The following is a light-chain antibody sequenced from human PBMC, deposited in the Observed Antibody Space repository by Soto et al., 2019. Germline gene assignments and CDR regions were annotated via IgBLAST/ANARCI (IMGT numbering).Light chain of an antibody. Sequence: AIRMTQSPSSLSASTGDRVTITCRASQGISSYLAWYQQKPGKAPKLLIYAASTLQSGVPSRFSGSGSGTDFTLTISCQQAEDFASYYCPQYYSYPHWTFGQGTKVDIK. CDR1: QGISSY. V-gene: IGKV1-8*01. CDR2: AAS. CDR3: PQYYSYPHWT. J-gene: IGKJ1*01.